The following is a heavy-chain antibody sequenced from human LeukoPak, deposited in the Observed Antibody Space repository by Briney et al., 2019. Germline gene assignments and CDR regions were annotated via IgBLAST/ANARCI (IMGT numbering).Heavy chain of an antibody. J-gene: IGHJ4*02. CDR2: ISSSSSTI. D-gene: IGHD4-11*01. V-gene: IGHV3-48*04. Sequence: GGSLRLSCAASGFTFSSYSMNWVRQAPGKGLEWVSYISSSSSTIYYADSVKGGFTISRDNAKNSLYLQMNSLRAGDMAVYYCARGDYSNYLTDYFDYWGQGTLVTVSS. CDR1: GFTFSSYS. CDR3: ARGDYSNYLTDYFDY.